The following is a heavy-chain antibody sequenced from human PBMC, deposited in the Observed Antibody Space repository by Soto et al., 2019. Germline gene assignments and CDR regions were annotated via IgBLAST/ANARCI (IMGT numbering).Heavy chain of an antibody. CDR2: IWYDGSNK. V-gene: IGHV3-33*01. Sequence: GGSLGLSCAASGFTFSSYGMHWVRQAAGKGLEWVAVIWYDGSNKYYADSVKGRFTTSRDNSKNTLYLQMNSLRAEDTAVYYCAREGIAAAGTLYYYGMDVWGQGTTVTVSS. D-gene: IGHD6-13*01. CDR3: AREGIAAAGTLYYYGMDV. J-gene: IGHJ6*02. CDR1: GFTFSSYG.